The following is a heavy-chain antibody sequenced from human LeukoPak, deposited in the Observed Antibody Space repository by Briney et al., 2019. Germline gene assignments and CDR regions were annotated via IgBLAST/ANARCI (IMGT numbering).Heavy chain of an antibody. CDR3: ARNIAVAGSLFDY. CDR1: GGTFSSYA. D-gene: IGHD6-19*01. J-gene: IGHJ4*02. CDR2: IIPILGIA. V-gene: IGHV1-69*04. Sequence: SVKVSCKASGGTFSSYAISWVRQAPGQGLEWMGRIIPILGIANYAQKFQGRVTITADKSTSTAYVELSSLRSEDTAVYYCARNIAVAGSLFDYWGQGTLVTVSS.